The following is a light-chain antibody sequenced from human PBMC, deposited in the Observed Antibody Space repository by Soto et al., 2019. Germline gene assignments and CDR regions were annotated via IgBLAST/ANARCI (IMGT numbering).Light chain of an antibody. CDR2: GAS. Sequence: ATPMTQSPSSLSASVGDRVTIACRASQGIRTEVGWYQQKPGEAPKLLIYGASTLQIGVPSRFSGSGSGTDFTLTIRSLQPEDFANYYCLQDYDYPRTFGQGTKMEMK. V-gene: IGKV1-6*01. CDR3: LQDYDYPRT. J-gene: IGKJ1*01. CDR1: QGIRTE.